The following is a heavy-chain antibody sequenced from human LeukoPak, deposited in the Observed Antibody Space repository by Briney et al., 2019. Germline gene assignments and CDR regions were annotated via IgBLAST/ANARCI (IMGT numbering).Heavy chain of an antibody. CDR3: ARARTPFLLLWFGELDNVYYYYYMDV. D-gene: IGHD3-10*01. J-gene: IGHJ6*03. CDR1: GYTFTSYA. Sequence: ASVKVSCKASGYTFTSYAMNWVRQAPGQGLEWMGWINTNTGNPTYAQGFTGRFVFSLDTSVSTAYLQISSLKAEDTAVYYCARARTPFLLLWFGELDNVYYYYYMDVWGKGTTVTVSS. CDR2: INTNTGNP. V-gene: IGHV7-4-1*02.